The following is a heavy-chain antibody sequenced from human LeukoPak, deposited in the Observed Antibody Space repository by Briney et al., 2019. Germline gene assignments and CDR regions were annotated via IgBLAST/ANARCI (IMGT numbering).Heavy chain of an antibody. CDR2: ISSSSSYI. CDR3: ARSQQQLDEYNWFDP. CDR1: GFTFSSYY. J-gene: IGHJ5*02. D-gene: IGHD6-13*01. Sequence: PGGSLRLSCAGSGFTFSSYYMNWVRQAPGKGLEWVSSISSSSSYIYYADSVKGRFTISRDNAKNSLYLQMNSLRAEDTAVYYCARSQQQLDEYNWFDPWGQGTLVTVSS. V-gene: IGHV3-21*01.